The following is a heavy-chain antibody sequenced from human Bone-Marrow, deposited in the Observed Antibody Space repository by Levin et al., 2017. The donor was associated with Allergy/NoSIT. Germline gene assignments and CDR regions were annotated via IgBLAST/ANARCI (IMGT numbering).Heavy chain of an antibody. CDR1: GFTFSSYA. Sequence: GESLKISCAASGFTFSSYAMSWVRQAPGKGLEWVSAISGSGGSTYYADSVKGRFTISRDNSKNTLYLQMNSLRAEDTAVYYCAKLPGEYSSSWYWFDPWGQGTLVTVSS. D-gene: IGHD6-13*01. J-gene: IGHJ5*02. CDR2: ISGSGGST. CDR3: AKLPGEYSSSWYWFDP. V-gene: IGHV3-23*01.